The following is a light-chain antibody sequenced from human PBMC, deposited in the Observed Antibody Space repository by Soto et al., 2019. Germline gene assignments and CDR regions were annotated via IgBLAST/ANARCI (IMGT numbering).Light chain of an antibody. J-gene: IGKJ1*01. CDR2: GAS. Sequence: EIVLTQSPGTLSLSPGERATLSCRASQSVGGNYLTWYQQKPGQAPRLLIYGASSRASGIPDRFSGSGSGTDFTLTISRLEPEDLAVYYCQQYDNSVWTFGQGTKVDIK. V-gene: IGKV3-20*01. CDR3: QQYDNSVWT. CDR1: QSVGGNY.